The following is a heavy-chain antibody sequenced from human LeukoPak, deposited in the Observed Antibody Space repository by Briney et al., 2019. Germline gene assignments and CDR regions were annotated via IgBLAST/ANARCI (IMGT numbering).Heavy chain of an antibody. CDR2: VHTTTTIAAGTT. CDR1: GFTLIKFG. CDR3: ASDSPLYYYYMDV. V-gene: IGHV3-21*04. Sequence: PGGSLRLSCTASGFTLIKFGLSWVRQAPGKGLEWVASVHTTTTIAAGTTFYADSVKGRFTISGDSSKNTVYLQMNTLSVEDTAVYYCASDSPLYYYYMDVWGKGTTVTVSS. J-gene: IGHJ6*03.